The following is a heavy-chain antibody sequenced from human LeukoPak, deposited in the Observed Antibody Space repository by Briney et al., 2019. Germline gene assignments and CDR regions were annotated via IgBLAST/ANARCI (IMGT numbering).Heavy chain of an antibody. CDR1: GFTFSSYG. D-gene: IGHD4-17*01. V-gene: IGHV3-30*18. CDR2: ISYDGSNK. CDR3: AKDRTVTTFYFDY. Sequence: GGSLRLSCAASGFTFSSYGVHWVRQAPGKGLEWVAVISYDGSNKYYADSVKGRFTISRDNSKNTLYLQMNSLRAEDTAVYYCAKDRTVTTFYFDYWGQGTLVTVSS. J-gene: IGHJ4*02.